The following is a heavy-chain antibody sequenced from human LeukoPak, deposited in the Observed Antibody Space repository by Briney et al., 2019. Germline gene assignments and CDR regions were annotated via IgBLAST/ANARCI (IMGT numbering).Heavy chain of an antibody. V-gene: IGHV4-34*01. CDR2: INHSGST. D-gene: IGHD3-10*01. J-gene: IGHJ4*02. CDR3: ARDRYGSESYYGYYFDY. CDR1: GGSFSGYY. Sequence: SETLSLTCAVYGGSFSGYYWSWIRQPPGKGLEWIGEINHSGSTNYNPSLKSRVTISVDTSKNQFSLKLSSVTAADTAVYYCARDRYGSESYYGYYFDYWGQGTLVTVSS.